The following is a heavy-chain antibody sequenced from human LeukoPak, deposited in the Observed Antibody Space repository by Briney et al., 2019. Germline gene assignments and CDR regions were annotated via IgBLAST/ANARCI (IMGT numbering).Heavy chain of an antibody. CDR3: ARSQLWLPNWYFDL. D-gene: IGHD5-18*01. Sequence: GGSLRLSCAASGFTFSTYWMTWVRQAPGKGLEWVANIKKDGSEKYYVDFVKGRFTISRDNAKNSLYLQMISLRAEDTAVYYCARSQLWLPNWYFDLWGRGTLVTVSS. J-gene: IGHJ2*01. CDR2: IKKDGSEK. V-gene: IGHV3-7*05. CDR1: GFTFSTYW.